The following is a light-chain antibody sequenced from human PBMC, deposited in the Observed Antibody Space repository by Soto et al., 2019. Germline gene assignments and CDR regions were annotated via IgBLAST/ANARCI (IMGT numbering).Light chain of an antibody. J-gene: IGLJ2*01. V-gene: IGLV2-8*01. Sequence: QSALTQPPSASGSPGQSVTISCTGTSSDVGGFNYVSWYQQHPGKAPKLIIYDVSKRPSGVPDRFSGSKSGNSASLTVSGLQTEDEADYYCSSYAGNNNVLFGGGTKLTVL. CDR2: DVS. CDR3: SSYAGNNNVL. CDR1: SSDVGGFNY.